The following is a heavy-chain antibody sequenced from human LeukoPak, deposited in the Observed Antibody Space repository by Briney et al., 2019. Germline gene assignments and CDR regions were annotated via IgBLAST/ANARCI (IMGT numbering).Heavy chain of an antibody. CDR1: GFTFSNYA. D-gene: IGHD6-13*01. CDR3: AKGIGYSSSYYYMDV. CDR2: ISGSGGGT. V-gene: IGHV3-23*01. J-gene: IGHJ6*03. Sequence: PGGSLRLSCAASGFTFSNYAMNWVRQAPGKGLEWVSAISGSGGGTYYADSVKGRFTISRDNSKNTLYLQMNSLRAEDTAVYYCAKGIGYSSSYYYMDVWGKGTTVTISS.